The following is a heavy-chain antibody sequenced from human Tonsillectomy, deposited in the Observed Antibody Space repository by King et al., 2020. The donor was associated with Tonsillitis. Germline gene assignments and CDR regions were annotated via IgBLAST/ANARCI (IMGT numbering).Heavy chain of an antibody. Sequence: VQLVESGGGLVQPGGSLRLSCAASGFTFSSYAMSWVRQAPGEGLKWVSAISGSGGKTYYADSGKGRFTISRENSKNTLYLQMNSLRAEDTAVYYCATDQQWELLNYWGQGTLVTVSS. D-gene: IGHD1-26*01. V-gene: IGHV3-23*04. CDR2: ISGSGGKT. CDR3: ATDQQWELLNY. CDR1: GFTFSSYA. J-gene: IGHJ4*02.